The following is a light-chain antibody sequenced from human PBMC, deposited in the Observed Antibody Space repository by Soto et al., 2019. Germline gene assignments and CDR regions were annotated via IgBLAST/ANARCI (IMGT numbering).Light chain of an antibody. J-gene: IGKJ4*01. V-gene: IGKV1-12*01. CDR1: QHIGNW. CDR2: AAS. CDR3: QQANIFPLS. Sequence: DIQMTQSPSSVSASVGDRVTITCRASQHIGNWLAWYQQKPGKVPQLLIYAASSLQSGVPSRFSGSLSGPHFPLTISSLQPEDSATYFCQQANIFPLSFGGGTKVEIK.